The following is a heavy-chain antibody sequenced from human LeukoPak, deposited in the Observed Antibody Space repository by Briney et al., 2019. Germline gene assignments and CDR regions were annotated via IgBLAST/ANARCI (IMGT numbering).Heavy chain of an antibody. J-gene: IGHJ4*02. CDR1: GFTFHHYS. CDR3: AKDSNTGGYSFGS. Sequence: GGSLRLSCAASGFTFHHYSMHWVRQPPGKGLEWVSLISWDGGITYYADSVRGRFTISRDNSKNSLSLEMNSLRTEDTALYYCAKDSNTGGYSFGSWGQGTLVTVTS. D-gene: IGHD5-12*01. CDR2: ISWDGGIT. V-gene: IGHV3-43*01.